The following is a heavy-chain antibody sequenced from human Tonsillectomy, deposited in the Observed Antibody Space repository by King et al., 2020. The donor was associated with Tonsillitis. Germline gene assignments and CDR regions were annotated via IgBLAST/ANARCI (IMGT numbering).Heavy chain of an antibody. CDR1: GYSISSGHY. CDR2: IHHSGTT. CDR3: ARDVGGADESGYETGVSNY. Sequence: QLQESGPGLVKPSETLSLTCGVSGYSISSGHYWGWIRQPPGKGLEWIGSIHHSGTTYYNPSVKSRVTISVDTSKNQFSLRLNSVTSADTAVYFFARDVGGADESGYETGVSNYWGQGTLVTVSS. D-gene: IGHD3-3*01. J-gene: IGHJ4*02. V-gene: IGHV4-38-2*02.